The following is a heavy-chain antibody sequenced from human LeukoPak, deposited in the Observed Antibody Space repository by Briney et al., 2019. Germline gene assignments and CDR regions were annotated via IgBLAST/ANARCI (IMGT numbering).Heavy chain of an antibody. J-gene: IGHJ4*02. V-gene: IGHV3-30*03. D-gene: IGHD6-6*01. CDR3: ARSYSSSSGTAWDY. CDR2: ISYDGSNK. CDR1: GFTFSSYG. Sequence: PGGSLRLSCAASGFTFSSYGMHWVRQAPGKGLEWVAVISYDGSNKYYADSVKGRFTISRDNSKNTLYLQMNSLRAEDTAVYYCARSYSSSSGTAWDYWGQGTLVTVSS.